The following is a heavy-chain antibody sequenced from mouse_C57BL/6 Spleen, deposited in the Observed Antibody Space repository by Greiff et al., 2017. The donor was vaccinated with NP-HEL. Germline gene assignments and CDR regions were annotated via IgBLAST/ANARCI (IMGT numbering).Heavy chain of an antibody. CDR3: ARGYYGSFDY. J-gene: IGHJ2*01. CDR1: GITFSDYG. V-gene: IGHV5-17*01. D-gene: IGHD1-1*01. Sequence: DVKLVESGGGLVKPGGSLKLSCAASGITFSDYGMHWVRQAPEKGLDWVAYISSGSSTIYYADTVKGRFTISRDNAKNTLFLQMTSLRSEDTAMYYCARGYYGSFDYWGQGTTLTVSS. CDR2: ISSGSSTI.